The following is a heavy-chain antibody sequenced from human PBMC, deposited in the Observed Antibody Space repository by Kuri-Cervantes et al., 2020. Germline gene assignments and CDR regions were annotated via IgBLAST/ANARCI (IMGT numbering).Heavy chain of an antibody. V-gene: IGHV3-30-3*01. CDR2: ISYDGSNK. CDR1: GFTLSSYA. CDR3: ARAQAITIFGVAYYYYYYMDV. J-gene: IGHJ6*03. D-gene: IGHD3-3*01. Sequence: GESLKISCAASGFTLSSYAMHWVRQAPGKGLEWVAVISYDGSNKYYADSVKGRFTISRDNAKNSLYLQMNSLRAEDTAVYYCARAQAITIFGVAYYYYYYMDVWGKGTTVTVSS.